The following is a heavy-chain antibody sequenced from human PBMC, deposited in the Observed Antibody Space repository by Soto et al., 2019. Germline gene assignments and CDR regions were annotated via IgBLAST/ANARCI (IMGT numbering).Heavy chain of an antibody. D-gene: IGHD4-4*01. CDR3: ARESGNYSFKN. J-gene: IGHJ4*02. CDR1: GGSISSYY. CDR2: IYYSGST. V-gene: IGHV4-59*01. Sequence: SETLSLTCTVSGGSISSYYWSWIRQPPGKGLEWIGYIYYSGSTNYNPSLKSRVTISVDTSKNQFSLKLSSVTAADTAVYYCARESGNYSFKNWGQETLVTISS.